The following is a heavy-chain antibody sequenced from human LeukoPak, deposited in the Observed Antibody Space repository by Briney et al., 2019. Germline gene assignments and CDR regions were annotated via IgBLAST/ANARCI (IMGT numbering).Heavy chain of an antibody. CDR3: ARDLAARSTNWFDP. J-gene: IGHJ5*02. CDR1: GFTFSSYG. V-gene: IGHV3-33*01. CDR2: IWYDGSNK. D-gene: IGHD6-6*01. Sequence: GRSLRLSCAASGFTFSSYGMHWVRQAPGKGLEWVAVIWYDGSNKYYADSVKGRFTISRDNSKNTLYLQMNSLRAEDTAVYYCARDLAARSTNWFDPWGQGTLVTVSS.